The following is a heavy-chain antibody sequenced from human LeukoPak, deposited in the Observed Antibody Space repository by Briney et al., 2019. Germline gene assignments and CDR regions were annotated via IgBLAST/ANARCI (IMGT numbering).Heavy chain of an antibody. CDR1: GFTFSNYG. J-gene: IGHJ4*02. CDR3: ARDSPLVVRGVIWGYFDY. Sequence: PGGSLRLSCAASGFTFSNYGIHWVRQAPGKGLEWVAVISYDGSNKYYADSVKGRFTISRDNSKNTLYLQMNSLRAEDTAVYYCARDSPLVVRGVIWGYFDYWGQGTLVTVSS. V-gene: IGHV3-30*04. D-gene: IGHD3-10*01. CDR2: ISYDGSNK.